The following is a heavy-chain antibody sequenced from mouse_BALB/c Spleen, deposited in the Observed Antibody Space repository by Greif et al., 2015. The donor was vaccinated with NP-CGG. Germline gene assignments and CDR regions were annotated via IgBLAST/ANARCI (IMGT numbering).Heavy chain of an antibody. Sequence: VQLQQSGAELVRPGALVKLSCKASGFNIKDYYMHWVKQRPEQGLEWIGWIDPENGNTIYDPKFQGKASITADTSSNTAYLQLSSLTSEDTAVYYCALYGNYFDYWGQGTTLTVSS. CDR1: GFNIKDYY. D-gene: IGHD2-1*01. V-gene: IGHV14-1*02. CDR3: ALYGNYFDY. CDR2: IDPENGNT. J-gene: IGHJ2*01.